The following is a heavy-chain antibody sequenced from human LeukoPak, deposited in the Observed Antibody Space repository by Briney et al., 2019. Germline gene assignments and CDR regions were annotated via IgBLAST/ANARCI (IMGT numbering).Heavy chain of an antibody. Sequence: SGSLSLTCNVSGGSISGYHWNWIRQPPGKGLEWIGYIHDSGRSNFSASLERRVTILIDAFKNHFSLKMTSVTAADTAVYYCAKSGHHYDISGYWDFFHVWGQGSLVTVFS. D-gene: IGHD3-22*01. CDR1: GGSISGYH. V-gene: IGHV4-59*01. J-gene: IGHJ4*02. CDR2: IHDSGRS. CDR3: AKSGHHYDISGYWDFFHV.